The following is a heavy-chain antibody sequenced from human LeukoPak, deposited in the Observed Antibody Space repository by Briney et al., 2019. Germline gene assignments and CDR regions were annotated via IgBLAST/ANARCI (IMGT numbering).Heavy chain of an antibody. CDR2: IYYSGST. CDR1: GDSISSSSSY. D-gene: IGHD3-10*01. CDR3: ARLTKNDSGSFRFGKKKRGYMDV. J-gene: IGHJ6*03. V-gene: IGHV4-39*07. Sequence: SETLSLTCTVSGDSISSSSSYWGWIRQPPGEGLEWIGSIYYSGSTNYNPSLKSRVTISVDTSKNQFSLKLSSVTAADTAVYYCARLTKNDSGSFRFGKKKRGYMDVWGKGTTVTISS.